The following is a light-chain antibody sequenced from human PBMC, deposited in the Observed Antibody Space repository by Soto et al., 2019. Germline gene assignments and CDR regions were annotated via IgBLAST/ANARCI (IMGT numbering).Light chain of an antibody. CDR2: DVT. Sequence: QSALTQPRSVSGSPGQSVTISCTGTSSDVGAYTSVSWYQQHPGKAPRLMIYDVTKRPSGVPDRFSGSKSGNTASLTISGLQSDDEADYYCCSYAGTYVFGTGTKLTVL. CDR1: SSDVGAYTS. CDR3: CSYAGTYV. V-gene: IGLV2-11*01. J-gene: IGLJ1*01.